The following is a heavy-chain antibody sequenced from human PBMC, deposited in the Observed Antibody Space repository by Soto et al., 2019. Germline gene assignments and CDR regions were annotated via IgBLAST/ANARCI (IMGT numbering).Heavy chain of an antibody. CDR3: AHCRGGVASF. CDR1: GFSLSTRDVG. CDR2: VYWDDSK. Sequence: QITLNESGPTLVKPTQTLTLTCTFSGFSLSTRDVGVGWIRQPPGEALEWLGVVYWDDSKTYSPSLESRLTLPRDPPKNQGVLRMTKVDPVDPATFYCAHCRGGVASFWGQGTLVTVSS. J-gene: IGHJ4*02. V-gene: IGHV2-5*02. D-gene: IGHD2-2*01.